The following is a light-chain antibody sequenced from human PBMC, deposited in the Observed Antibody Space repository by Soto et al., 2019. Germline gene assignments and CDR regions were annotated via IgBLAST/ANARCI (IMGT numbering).Light chain of an antibody. CDR3: QQYNSS. Sequence: DIQVTQSPSTLSASVGDRVTITCRASQSISRWLAWYQQKPGRAPKLLIYDASSLESGVPSRFSGSGSGKEFTLNISSLHPDDFASYYCQQYNSSFGQGTKVDIK. J-gene: IGKJ2*01. CDR2: DAS. CDR1: QSISRW. V-gene: IGKV1-5*01.